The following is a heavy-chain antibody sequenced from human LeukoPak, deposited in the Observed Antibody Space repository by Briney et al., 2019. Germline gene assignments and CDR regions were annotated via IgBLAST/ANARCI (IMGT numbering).Heavy chain of an antibody. CDR2: ISYDGSNK. D-gene: IGHD6-13*01. CDR3: ARVPLEDEAAALYYYYYYGMDV. Sequence: PGRSLRLSCAASGFTFSSYATHWVRQAPGKGLEWVAVISYDGSNKYYADSVKGRFTISRDNSKNTLYLQMNSLRAEDTAVYYCARVPLEDEAAALYYYYYYGMDVWGKGTTVTVSS. V-gene: IGHV3-30*04. CDR1: GFTFSSYA. J-gene: IGHJ6*04.